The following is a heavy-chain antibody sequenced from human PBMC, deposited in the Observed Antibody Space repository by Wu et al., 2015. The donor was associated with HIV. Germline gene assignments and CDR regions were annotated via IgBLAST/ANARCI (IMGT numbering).Heavy chain of an antibody. CDR3: TRSSFAGGSDTWYSFDK. V-gene: IGHV1-69*13. Sequence: QVQLVQSGAEVKKPGSSVKVSCKASRDTFKRFAITWVRQAPGQGLEWMGRIVPLFDAPYYARNFQDRLTISADGSTATAYMELSNLRSEDTAVYFCTRSSFAGGSDTWYSFDKWGQGTLVTVSS. J-gene: IGHJ4*02. CDR2: IVPLFDAP. D-gene: IGHD2-15*01. CDR1: RDTFKRFA.